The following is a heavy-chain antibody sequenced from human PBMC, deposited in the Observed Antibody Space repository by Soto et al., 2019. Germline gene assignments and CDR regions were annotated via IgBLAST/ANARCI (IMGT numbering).Heavy chain of an antibody. J-gene: IGHJ5*02. CDR2: IYHSGST. CDR1: GVSISSGGYS. Sequence: SETLSLTCAVSGVSISSGGYSWSWIRQPPGKGLEWIGYIYHSGSTYYNPSLKSRVTISVDRSKNQFSLKLSSVTAADTAVYYCARVPSPWGQGTLVTVSA. CDR3: ARVPSP. V-gene: IGHV4-30-2*01.